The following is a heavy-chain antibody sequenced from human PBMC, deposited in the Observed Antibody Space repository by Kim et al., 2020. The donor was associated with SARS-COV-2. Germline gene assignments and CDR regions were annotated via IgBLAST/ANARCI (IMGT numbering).Heavy chain of an antibody. CDR2: ITKSSTTI. CDR3: VRDRMGGAFDM. CDR1: GFTFSAYD. Sequence: GGSLRLSCATSGFTFSAYDMNWVRQAPGKGLGLSFITKSSTTIYYADSVEGRFTISRDNAKNSLFLQMNSLRDEDTALYYCVRDRMGGAFDMWGQGTMVTVSS. D-gene: IGHD3-16*01. J-gene: IGHJ3*02. V-gene: IGHV3-48*02.